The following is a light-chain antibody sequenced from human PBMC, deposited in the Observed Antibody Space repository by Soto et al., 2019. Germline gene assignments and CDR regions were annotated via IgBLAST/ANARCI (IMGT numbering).Light chain of an antibody. J-gene: IGKJ1*01. CDR1: QSINSW. CDR2: KAS. CDR3: QQYNSDPGT. Sequence: DIQMTQSPSTLSASVGDRVTIACRASQSINSWLAWYQQKPGKAPKLLISKASRLESGVPSRFSGSGSGTEFTLTISTLQPDDFAAYYCQQYNSDPGTFGQGTKVEIK. V-gene: IGKV1-5*03.